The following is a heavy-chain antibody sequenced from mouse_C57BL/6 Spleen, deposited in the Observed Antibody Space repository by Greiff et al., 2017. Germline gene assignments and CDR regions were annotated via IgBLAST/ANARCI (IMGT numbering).Heavy chain of an antibody. CDR1: GYTFTSYW. CDR2: IDPSDSYT. J-gene: IGHJ3*01. D-gene: IGHD2-4*01. Sequence: QVQLQQPGAELVMPGASVKLSCKASGYTFTSYWMHWVKQRPGQGLEWIGEIDPSDSYTNYNQKFKGKSTLTVDKSSSTAYMQLSSLTSEDSAVYYWARANYDWFAYWAKGLWSLSLQ. CDR3: ARANYDWFAY. V-gene: IGHV1-69*01.